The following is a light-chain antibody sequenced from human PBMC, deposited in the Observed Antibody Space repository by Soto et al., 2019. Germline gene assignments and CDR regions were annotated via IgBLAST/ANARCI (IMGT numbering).Light chain of an antibody. CDR2: DAS. J-gene: IGKJ1*01. CDR3: QQYNNWPPWT. V-gene: IGKV3D-15*01. CDR1: QSISSN. Sequence: ERVLTQSPATLSLFPGERATLSCRASQSISSNLAWYQQKPGQAPRLLIYDASNRATGIPARFSGSGSGTEFTLTISSLQSEDFAVYYCQQYNNWPPWTFGQGTKVDIK.